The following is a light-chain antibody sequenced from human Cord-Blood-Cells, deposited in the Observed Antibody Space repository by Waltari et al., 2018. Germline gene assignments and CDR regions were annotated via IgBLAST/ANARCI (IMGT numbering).Light chain of an antibody. V-gene: IGKV1-27*01. CDR3: QKYNSAPLP. J-gene: IGKJ1*01. CDR1: QGISNY. Sequence: DIQMNQSPSSLSASVGERVTITCRARQGISNYLAWYQQKPGKVPKLLIYAASPVKSGVPSRFSGSGSGTDFTRTISSLQPEDVATYYCQKYNSAPLPFGQGTKVEIK. CDR2: AAS.